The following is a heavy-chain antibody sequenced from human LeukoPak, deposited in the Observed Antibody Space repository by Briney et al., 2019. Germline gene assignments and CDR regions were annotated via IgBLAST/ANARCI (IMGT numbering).Heavy chain of an antibody. J-gene: IGHJ6*02. CDR1: GFTFDDYA. CDR3: AKGLGALYYGMDV. D-gene: IGHD3-10*01. Sequence: GGSLRLSCAASGFTFDDYAMHWVRQAPGKGLEWVSGISWNSGSIGYADSVKGRFTISRDNAKNSLYLQMNSLRAEDTALYYCAKGLGALYYGMDVWGQGTTVTVSS. V-gene: IGHV3-9*01. CDR2: ISWNSGSI.